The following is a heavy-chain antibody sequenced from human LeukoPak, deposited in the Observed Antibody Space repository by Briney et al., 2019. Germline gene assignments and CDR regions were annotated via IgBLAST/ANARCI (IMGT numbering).Heavy chain of an antibody. CDR2: IKQDGSEK. CDR1: GFTFSSYW. D-gene: IGHD3-10*01. J-gene: IGHJ6*04. CDR3: ARDHYGSGSYYYYGMDV. Sequence: GGSLRLSCAASGFTFSSYWMRCVRQAPGKGLEWVANIKQDGSEKYYVDSVKGRFTISRDNAKNSLYLQMNSLRAEDTAVYYCARDHYGSGSYYYYGMDVWGKGTTVTVSS. V-gene: IGHV3-7*03.